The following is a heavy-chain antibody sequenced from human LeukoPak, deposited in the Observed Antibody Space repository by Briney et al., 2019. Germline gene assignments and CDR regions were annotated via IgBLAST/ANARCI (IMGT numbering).Heavy chain of an antibody. CDR3: AKLYTRRWYYDY. D-gene: IGHD2-2*02. CDR1: GFTFSSYA. V-gene: IGHV3-23*01. J-gene: IGHJ4*02. Sequence: GGSLTLTCAVSGFTFSSYAMGWVRQAPGKGLEWVSALSNIGSSTSYADSVKGRFTISRDNSKNTLYLQMNSLRAEDTAVYYCAKLYTRRWYYDYLGQGTLVTVSS. CDR2: LSNIGSST.